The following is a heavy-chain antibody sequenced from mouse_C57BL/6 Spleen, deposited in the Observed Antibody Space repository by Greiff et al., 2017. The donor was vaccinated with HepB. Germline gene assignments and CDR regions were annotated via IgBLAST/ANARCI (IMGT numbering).Heavy chain of an antibody. CDR3: ARAFGYYPYWYFDV. Sequence: EVQLVESGGGLVKPGGSLKLSCAASGFTFSSYAMSWVRQTPEKRLEWVATISDGGSYTYYPDNVKGRFTISRDNAKNNLYLQMSHLKSEDTAMYYCARAFGYYPYWYFDVWGTGTTVTVSS. CDR2: ISDGGSYT. CDR1: GFTFSSYA. D-gene: IGHD2-3*01. J-gene: IGHJ1*03. V-gene: IGHV5-4*01.